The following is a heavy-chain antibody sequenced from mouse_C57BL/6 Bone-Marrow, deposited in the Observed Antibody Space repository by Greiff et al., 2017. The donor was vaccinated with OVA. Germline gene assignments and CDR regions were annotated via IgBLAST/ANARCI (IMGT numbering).Heavy chain of an antibody. CDR3: ARPNSNLLMDY. J-gene: IGHJ4*01. Sequence: EVQLVESGGDLVKPGGSLKLSCAASGFTFSSYGMSWVRQTPDKRLEWVATISSGGSYTYYPDSVKGRFTISRDNAKNTLYLQMSSLKSEDTAMYYCARPNSNLLMDYWGQGTSVTVSS. V-gene: IGHV5-6*01. D-gene: IGHD2-5*01. CDR1: GFTFSSYG. CDR2: ISSGGSYT.